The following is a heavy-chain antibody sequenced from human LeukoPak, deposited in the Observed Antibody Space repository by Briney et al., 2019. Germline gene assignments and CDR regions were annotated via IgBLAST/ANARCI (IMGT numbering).Heavy chain of an antibody. D-gene: IGHD5-12*01. CDR3: ARGPSGYSGYDGTDY. CDR1: GFTFSSYE. CDR2: ISSSGSTI. V-gene: IGHV3-48*03. J-gene: IGHJ4*02. Sequence: GGSLRLSCAASGFTFSSYEMNWVRQAPGKGLEWVSYISSSGSTIYYADSVKGRFTISRDNAKNSLYLQMNSLRAEDTAVYYCARGPSGYSGYDGTDYWGQGTLVTVSS.